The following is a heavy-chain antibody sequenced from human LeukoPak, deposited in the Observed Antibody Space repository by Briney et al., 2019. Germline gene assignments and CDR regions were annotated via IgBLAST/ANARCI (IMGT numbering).Heavy chain of an antibody. CDR2: IDEDGSET. CDR1: GFTFSNYW. D-gene: IGHD1-1*01. J-gene: IGHJ3*01. CDR3: VRYGRRANDQPFDV. Sequence: GGSLRLSCAVSGFTFSNYWMMWLRQAPGKGLEGVASIDEDGSETNYVDSVTGRFTVSRDHAKNSLFLQMNSLRAEDTAVYYCVRYGRRANDQPFDVWGQGTMVTVSS. V-gene: IGHV3-7*01.